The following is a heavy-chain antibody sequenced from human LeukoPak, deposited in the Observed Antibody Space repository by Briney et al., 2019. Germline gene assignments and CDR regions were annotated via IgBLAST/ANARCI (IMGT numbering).Heavy chain of an antibody. CDR3: AKDLGIGSSWPYFDY. V-gene: IGHV3-23*01. J-gene: IGHJ4*02. CDR2: ISGGGGST. D-gene: IGHD6-13*01. CDR1: GFTFSSYA. Sequence: GGSLRLSCAASGFTFSSYAMSWVRQVPGKGLEWVSAISGGGGSTYYADSVKGRFTISRDNSKNTLYLQMNSLRAEDTAEYYCAKDLGIGSSWPYFDYWGQGTLVTVSS.